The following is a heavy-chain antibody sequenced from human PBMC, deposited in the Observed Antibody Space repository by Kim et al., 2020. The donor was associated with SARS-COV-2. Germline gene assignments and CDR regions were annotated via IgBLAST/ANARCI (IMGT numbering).Heavy chain of an antibody. J-gene: IGHJ2*01. CDR1: GFTVSSNY. D-gene: IGHD6-19*01. CDR3: ARERVAGTPDYWYFDL. CDR2: IYSGGST. V-gene: IGHV3-53*01. Sequence: GGSLRLSCAASGFTVSSNYMSWVRQAPGKGLEWVSVIYSGGSTYYADSVKGRFTISRDNSKNTLYLQMNSLRAEDTAVYYCARERVAGTPDYWYFDLWGRGTLVTVSS.